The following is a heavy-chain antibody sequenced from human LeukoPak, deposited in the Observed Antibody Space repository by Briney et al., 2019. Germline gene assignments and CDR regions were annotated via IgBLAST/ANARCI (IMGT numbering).Heavy chain of an antibody. Sequence: SQTLSFTCAVSGGSISSGGYPWSWIRQPPGKGLEWIGYIYHSGSTYYNPSLKSRVTISVDRSKNQFSLKLSSVTAADTAVYYCARLNYYDSSGIDYWGQGTLVTVSS. J-gene: IGHJ4*02. CDR3: ARLNYYDSSGIDY. CDR1: GGSISSGGYP. D-gene: IGHD3-22*01. V-gene: IGHV4-30-2*01. CDR2: IYHSGST.